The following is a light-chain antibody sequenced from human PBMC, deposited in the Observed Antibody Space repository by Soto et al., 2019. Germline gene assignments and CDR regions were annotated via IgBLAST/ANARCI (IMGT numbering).Light chain of an antibody. CDR2: RSH. V-gene: IGLV1-47*01. CDR1: SSNIGSNT. Sequence: QSVLTQPPSASGTPGQRVTISCSGSSSNIGSNTVNWYQQLPGTAPKLLIYRSHERPSGVPDRFSGSKSGTSASLAISGLRSEDEADYSCATWDDNLSGVVFGGGTKLTVL. CDR3: ATWDDNLSGVV. J-gene: IGLJ3*02.